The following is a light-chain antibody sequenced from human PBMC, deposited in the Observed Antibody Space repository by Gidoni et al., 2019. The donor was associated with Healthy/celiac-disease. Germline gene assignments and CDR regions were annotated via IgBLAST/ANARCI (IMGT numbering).Light chain of an antibody. J-gene: IGKJ2*01. V-gene: IGKV2-28*01. Sequence: DTVMTQSPLSLPVTPGEPASISCRSSQSLLHSNGYNYLDWYLQKPGQSPQLLIYLGSNRASGVPDRFSGSGSGTDFTLKISRVEAEDVGVYYCMQALQGTFGQGTKLEIK. CDR1: QSLLHSNGYNY. CDR3: MQALQGT. CDR2: LGS.